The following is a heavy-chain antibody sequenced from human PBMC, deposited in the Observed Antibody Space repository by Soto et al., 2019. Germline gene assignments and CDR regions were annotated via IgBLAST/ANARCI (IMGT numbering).Heavy chain of an antibody. D-gene: IGHD3-22*01. CDR3: VGYYYDSRGYYLRDAFDI. Sequence: QVQLVQSGAEVKKPGCSVKVSCKASGGTFSSYAISWVRQAPGQGLEWMGGIIPIFGTANYAQKFQGRVTITADESTSTAYMELSSLRSEDTAVYYCVGYYYDSRGYYLRDAFDIWGQGTMVTVSS. CDR2: IIPIFGTA. V-gene: IGHV1-69*01. CDR1: GGTFSSYA. J-gene: IGHJ3*02.